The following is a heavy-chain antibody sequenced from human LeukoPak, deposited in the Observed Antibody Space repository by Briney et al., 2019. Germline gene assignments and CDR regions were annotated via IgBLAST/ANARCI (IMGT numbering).Heavy chain of an antibody. D-gene: IGHD2-2*01. CDR1: GFTFSDAW. CDR3: TTDLIVVVPTFDY. Sequence: PGGSLRLSCAASGFTFSDAWMSWVRQAPGKGLEWVGRIKSKTDGGTTDYAAPVKGRFTISRDGSKNTLYLQMNSLKTEDTAVYYCTTDLIVVVPTFDYWGQGTLVTVSS. V-gene: IGHV3-15*01. J-gene: IGHJ4*02. CDR2: IKSKTDGGTT.